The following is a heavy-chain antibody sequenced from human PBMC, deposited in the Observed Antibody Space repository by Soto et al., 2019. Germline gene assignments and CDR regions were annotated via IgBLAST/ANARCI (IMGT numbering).Heavy chain of an antibody. CDR1: GDSIGNFY. V-gene: IGHV4-4*07. Sequence: QVHLQESGPGLVKPSETLSLTCAISGDSIGNFYWSWIRQPAGKGLESLGRLSASGRTNYSPSLQSRLTMSLDRSKNRFSLRLTSVSAADTAVYFCARGMGRYFDLWGRGTLVTVSS. CDR3: ARGMGRYFDL. J-gene: IGHJ2*01. CDR2: LSASGRT. D-gene: IGHD2-8*01.